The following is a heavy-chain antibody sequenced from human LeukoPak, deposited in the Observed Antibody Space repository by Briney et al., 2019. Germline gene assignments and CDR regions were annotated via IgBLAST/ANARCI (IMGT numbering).Heavy chain of an antibody. CDR3: ARDRGRDAFDI. CDR2: ISYDGSNK. D-gene: IGHD2-15*01. J-gene: IGHJ3*02. V-gene: IGHV3-30-3*01. CDR1: GFSLSSYM. Sequence: GGSLRLSCAASGFSLSSYMLNWVRQAPGKGLEWVAVISYDGSNKYYADSVKGRFTISRDNSKNTLYLQMNSLRAEDTAVYYCARDRGRDAFDIWGQGTMVTVSS.